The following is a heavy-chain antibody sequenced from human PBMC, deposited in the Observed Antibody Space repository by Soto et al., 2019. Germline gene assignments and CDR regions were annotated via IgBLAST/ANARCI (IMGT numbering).Heavy chain of an antibody. Sequence: SETLSLTCAVSGFSINSNYFWGWIRQPPGRGLEWIGSIYYGGNTYYNPSLKSRVTISADSSKNQFSLKLDSVTAADSAVYYCATTIYSGGRSRDNWGQGTLVTVSS. CDR1: GFSINSNYF. V-gene: IGHV4-38-2*01. J-gene: IGHJ4*02. D-gene: IGHD6-19*01. CDR3: ATTIYSGGRSRDN. CDR2: IYYGGNT.